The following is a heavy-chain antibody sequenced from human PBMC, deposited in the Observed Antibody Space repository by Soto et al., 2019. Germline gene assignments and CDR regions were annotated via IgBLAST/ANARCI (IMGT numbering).Heavy chain of an antibody. D-gene: IGHD2-21*01. V-gene: IGHV3-9*01. CDR1: GFTFDDYA. CDR2: ISWNSGSI. Sequence: GGSLRLSCAASGFTFDDYAMHWVRQAPGKGLEWVSGISWNSGSIGYADSVKGRFTISRDNAKNSLYLQMNSLRAEDTALYYCAKDSSLLDYYYYYMDVWGKGTTVTVSS. CDR3: AKDSSLLDYYYYYMDV. J-gene: IGHJ6*03.